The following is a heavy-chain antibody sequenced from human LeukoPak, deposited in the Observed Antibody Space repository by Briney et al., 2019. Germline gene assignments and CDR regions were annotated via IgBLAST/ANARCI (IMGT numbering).Heavy chain of an antibody. J-gene: IGHJ6*04. V-gene: IGHV3-23*01. CDR2: LSGSGGNT. CDR3: AELGITMIGGV. CDR1: GFSFSIYA. D-gene: IGHD3-10*02. Sequence: PGGSLRLSCAASGFSFSIYAMSWVRQAPGKGLEWVSGLSGSGGNTYYADSVKGRFTISRDNAKNSLYLQMNSLRAEDTAVYYCAELGITMIGGVWGKGTTVTISS.